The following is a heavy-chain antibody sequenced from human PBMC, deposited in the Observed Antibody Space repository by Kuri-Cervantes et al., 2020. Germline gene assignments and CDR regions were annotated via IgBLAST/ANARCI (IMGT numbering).Heavy chain of an antibody. CDR2: IYYSGSA. J-gene: IGHJ6*02. CDR3: ARDPTHSSGWGLSLYYYYYGMDV. V-gene: IGHV4-59*01. D-gene: IGHD6-19*01. CDR1: GGSISSYY. Sequence: SETLSLTCTVSGGSISSYYWSWIRQPPGKGLEWIGYIYYSGSANYNPSLKSRVTTSVDTSKNQFSLKLSSVTAADTAVYYCARDPTHSSGWGLSLYYYYYGMDVWGQGTTVTVSS.